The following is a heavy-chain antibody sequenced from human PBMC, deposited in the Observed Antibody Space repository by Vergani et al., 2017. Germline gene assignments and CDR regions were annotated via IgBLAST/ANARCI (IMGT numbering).Heavy chain of an antibody. V-gene: IGHV3-15*01. J-gene: IGHJ4*02. CDR3: CSGSGGGY. CDR1: GITFKNAW. Sequence: EVQVVESGGGLIKPGGSLRLSCVVSGITFKNAWINWVRQAPGKGLEWMGRIRSKNDGGTADYAAPLKGRFTSSRDDSKGSAFLLVNNLKSEDTAVYYCCSGSGGGYWGQGTLVTVSS. CDR2: IRSKNDGGTA. D-gene: IGHD1-26*01.